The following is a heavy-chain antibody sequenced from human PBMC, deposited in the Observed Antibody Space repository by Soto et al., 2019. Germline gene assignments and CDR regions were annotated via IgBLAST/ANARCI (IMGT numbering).Heavy chain of an antibody. CDR1: GLIFSSYG. Sequence: GGSLRLSCAASGLIFSSYGMHWVRQAPGKGLEWVSYISSSSSTIYYADSVKGRFTISRDNAKNSLYLQMNSLRAEDTAVYYCARHPERIAQIGWFDPWGQGTLVTVSS. V-gene: IGHV3-48*01. J-gene: IGHJ5*02. CDR2: ISSSSSTI. CDR3: ARHPERIAQIGWFDP. D-gene: IGHD6-13*01.